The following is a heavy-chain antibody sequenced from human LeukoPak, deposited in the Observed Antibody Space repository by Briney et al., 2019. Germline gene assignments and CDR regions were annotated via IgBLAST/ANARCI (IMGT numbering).Heavy chain of an antibody. V-gene: IGHV4-59*12. CDR3: AGSRYYFDY. CDR2: IYYSGST. Sequence: PSETLSLTCTVSGGSISSYYWSWIRQPPGKGLEWIGYIYYSGSTNYNPSLKSRVTMSVDTSKNQFSLKLSSVTAADTALYYCAGSRYYFDYWGQGTLVTVSS. J-gene: IGHJ4*02. D-gene: IGHD3-3*01. CDR1: GGSISSYY.